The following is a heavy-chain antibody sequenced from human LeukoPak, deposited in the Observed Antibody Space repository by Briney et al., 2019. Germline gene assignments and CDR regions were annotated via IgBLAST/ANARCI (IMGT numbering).Heavy chain of an antibody. J-gene: IGHJ4*02. CDR3: AWIFGGWYYFDY. V-gene: IGHV2-70*04. CDR1: GFSLSTSGMR. D-gene: IGHD6-19*01. CDR2: IDWDDDK. Sequence: SGPTLVNPTQTLTLTCTFSGFSLSTSGMRVSWIRQPPGKALEWLARIDWDDDKFYSTSLKTRLTISKDTSKNQVVLTMTNMDPVDTATYYCAWIFGGWYYFDYWGQGTLVTVSS.